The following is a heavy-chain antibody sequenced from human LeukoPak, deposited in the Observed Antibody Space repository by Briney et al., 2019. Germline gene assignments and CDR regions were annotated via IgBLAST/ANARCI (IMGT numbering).Heavy chain of an antibody. CDR2: IYYSGST. V-gene: IGHV4-59*01. CDR1: GGSISSYY. Sequence: PSKTLSLTCTVSGGSISSYYWSWMRQPPGKGLEWIGYIYYSGSTNYNPSLKSRVTISVDTSKNQFSLKLSSVTAADTAVYYCARVDTALVSYFDYWGQGTPVTVSS. CDR3: ARVDTALVSYFDY. D-gene: IGHD5-18*01. J-gene: IGHJ4*02.